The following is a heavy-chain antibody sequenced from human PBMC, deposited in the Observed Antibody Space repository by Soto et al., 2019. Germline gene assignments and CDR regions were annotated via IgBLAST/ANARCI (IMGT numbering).Heavy chain of an antibody. CDR3: ATDLEGAGTHYYDSSGYYY. J-gene: IGHJ4*02. D-gene: IGHD3-22*01. CDR1: GGSISSGGYS. CDR2: IYHSGST. Sequence: SETLSLTCAVSGGSISSGGYSWSWIRQPPGKGLEWIGYIYHSGSTYYNPSLKSRVTISVDRSKNQFSLKLSSVTAADTAVYYCATDLEGAGTHYYDSSGYYYWGQGTLVTVSS. V-gene: IGHV4-30-2*01.